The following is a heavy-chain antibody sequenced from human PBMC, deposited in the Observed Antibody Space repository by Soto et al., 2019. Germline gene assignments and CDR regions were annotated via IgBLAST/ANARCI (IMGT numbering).Heavy chain of an antibody. CDR1: GGTFSSYA. J-gene: IGHJ5*02. Sequence: SVKVSCKASGGTFSSYAISWVRQAPGQGLEWMGGIIPIFGTANYAQKFQGRVTITADESTSTAYMELSSLRSEDTAVYYCARDRGYDILTGYYTWFDPWGQGTLVTVSS. D-gene: IGHD3-9*01. CDR3: ARDRGYDILTGYYTWFDP. CDR2: IIPIFGTA. V-gene: IGHV1-69*13.